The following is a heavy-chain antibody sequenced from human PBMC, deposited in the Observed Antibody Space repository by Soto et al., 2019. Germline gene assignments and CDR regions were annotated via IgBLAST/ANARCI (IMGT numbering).Heavy chain of an antibody. CDR3: AREYSSGWKTFDY. CDR1: GFTFSSYA. D-gene: IGHD6-19*01. V-gene: IGHV3-23*01. CDR2: ISGSGGGT. J-gene: IGHJ4*02. Sequence: EVQLLESGGGLVQPGGSLRLSCAASGFTFSSYAMSWVRQAPGKGLEWVSVISGSGGGTSYADSVKGRFTISRDNSKNTLYLKMNSLRAEDTAVYYCAREYSSGWKTFDYWGQGTLVTVSS.